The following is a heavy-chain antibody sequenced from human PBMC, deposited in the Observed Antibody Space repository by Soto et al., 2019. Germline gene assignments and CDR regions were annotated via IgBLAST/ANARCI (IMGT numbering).Heavy chain of an antibody. V-gene: IGHV1-18*01. D-gene: IGHD2-21*01. Sequence: RASVKVSCKASGYTFTSYGIIWVRQAPGQGLEWMGYISPSSGVTRYAQNLQGRVTLTTDTSTTTAYMELRSLSSDDTAVYYCAREMWTRTGPQNFFDYWGLGALVTVSS. CDR3: AREMWTRTGPQNFFDY. CDR1: GYTFTSYG. J-gene: IGHJ4*02. CDR2: ISPSSGVT.